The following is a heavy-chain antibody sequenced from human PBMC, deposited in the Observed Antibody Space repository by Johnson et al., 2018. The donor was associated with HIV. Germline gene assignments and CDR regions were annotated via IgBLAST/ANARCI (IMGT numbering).Heavy chain of an antibody. CDR2: LGGSGGTT. J-gene: IGHJ3*02. Sequence: VQLVESGGGLLQPGGSLILSCAASGFTFSSYAMSWVRQAPGKGLEWVSTLGGSGGTTYYADSVKGRFTVSRDNSKNTLYLQMNSLRAEDTAVYYCARDYSNPPHAFEIWGQGTMVTVSS. CDR1: GFTFSSYA. D-gene: IGHD4-11*01. CDR3: ARDYSNPPHAFEI. V-gene: IGHV3-23*04.